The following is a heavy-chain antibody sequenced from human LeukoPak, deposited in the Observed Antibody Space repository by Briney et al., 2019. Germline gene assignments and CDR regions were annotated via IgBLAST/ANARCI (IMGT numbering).Heavy chain of an antibody. CDR2: IYYSGST. CDR3: ARGGTIFGSPKTNWFDP. CDR1: GGSISSGGYY. V-gene: IGHV4-31*03. D-gene: IGHD3-3*01. Sequence: SETLSLTCPISGGSISSGGYYWSWIRQHPGKGLEWIGYIYYSGSTYYNPSLKSRVTISVDTSKNQFSLKLSSVTAADTAVYYCARGGTIFGSPKTNWFDPWGQGTLVTVSS. J-gene: IGHJ5*02.